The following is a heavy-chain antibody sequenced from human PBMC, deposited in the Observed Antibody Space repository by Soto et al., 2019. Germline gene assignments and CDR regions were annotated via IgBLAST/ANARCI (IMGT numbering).Heavy chain of an antibody. CDR3: ARGLAAAGTDY. Sequence: QVQLVQSGAEVKKPGSSVKVSCKASGGTFSSYTISWVRQAPGQGLEWMGRIIPILGIANYAQQFQGRVTITADKSTSTAYMELSSLRSEETAVYYCARGLAAAGTDYWGQGTLGNVSS. CDR1: GGTFSSYT. CDR2: IIPILGIA. D-gene: IGHD6-13*01. J-gene: IGHJ4*02. V-gene: IGHV1-69*02.